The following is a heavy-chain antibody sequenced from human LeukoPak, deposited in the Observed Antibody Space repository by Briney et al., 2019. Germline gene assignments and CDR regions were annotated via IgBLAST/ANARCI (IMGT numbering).Heavy chain of an antibody. J-gene: IGHJ4*02. D-gene: IGHD3-10*01. Sequence: GGSLRLSCAASGFTFSTYAMSWVRQAPGKGLEWVSVISDSGAITLYADSVKGRFTISRDNSKNTLYLQLNSLRAEDTAVYYCAKEGGRGSIYGPLFDSWGQGTLVTVSS. CDR1: GFTFSTYA. CDR3: AKEGGRGSIYGPLFDS. V-gene: IGHV3-23*01. CDR2: ISDSGAIT.